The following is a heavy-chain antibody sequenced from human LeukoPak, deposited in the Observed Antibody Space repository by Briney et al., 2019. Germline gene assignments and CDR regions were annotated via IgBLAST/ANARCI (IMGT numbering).Heavy chain of an antibody. J-gene: IGHJ4*02. Sequence: GGSLRLSCAASGFTFSSYGMHWVRQAPGKGLEWVAVIWYDGSNKYYADSVKGRFTISRDNSKNTLYLQMNSLRAEDTAVYYCARELWGSYRPLPFFDYWGQGTLVTVSS. CDR2: IWYDGSNK. CDR1: GFTFSSYG. CDR3: ARELWGSYRPLPFFDY. D-gene: IGHD3-16*02. V-gene: IGHV3-33*01.